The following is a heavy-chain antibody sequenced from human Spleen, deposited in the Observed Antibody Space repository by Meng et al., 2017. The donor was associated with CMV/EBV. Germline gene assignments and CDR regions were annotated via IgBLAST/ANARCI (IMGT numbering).Heavy chain of an antibody. J-gene: IGHJ4*02. V-gene: IGHV4-34*01. CDR3: ATREESSGWPHDH. CDR2: IRHSGSV. CDR1: GGSFSGSY. Sequence: SETLSLTCTVYGGSFSGSYWSWIRQPSGKGLEWIGEIRHSGSVHYHPSLKSRVTISVDTSKNQLSLKLSSVTAADTAVYYCATREESSGWPHDHWGQGTLVTVSS. D-gene: IGHD6-25*01.